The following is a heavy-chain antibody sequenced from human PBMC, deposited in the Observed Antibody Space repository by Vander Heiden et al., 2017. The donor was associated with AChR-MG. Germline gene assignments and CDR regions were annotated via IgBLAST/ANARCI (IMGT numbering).Heavy chain of an antibody. CDR3: AKDGGSGWQDPIDY. D-gene: IGHD6-19*01. J-gene: IGHJ4*02. Sequence: EVQLLESGGGLVLPGRSLRLSCAAPGFTFRSYAMTWVRHAPGKGLEWVSTISANGGSPYYADAVKGRFTISRDNSKNTLYLQMNSLRAEDTAVYYCAKDGGSGWQDPIDYWGQGTLVIVSS. V-gene: IGHV3-23*01. CDR2: ISANGGSP. CDR1: GFTFRSYA.